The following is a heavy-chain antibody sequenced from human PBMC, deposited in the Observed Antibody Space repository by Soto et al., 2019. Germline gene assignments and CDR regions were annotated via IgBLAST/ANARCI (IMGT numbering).Heavy chain of an antibody. Sequence: GESLKISCKGSGYSFTSYWISWVRQMPGKGLEWMGRIDPSDSYTNYSPSFQGHVTISADKSISTAYPQWSSLKASDTAMYYCARCRWAYYDSSGYCDAFDIWGQGTMVTVSS. CDR3: ARCRWAYYDSSGYCDAFDI. J-gene: IGHJ3*02. D-gene: IGHD3-22*01. CDR2: IDPSDSYT. CDR1: GYSFTSYW. V-gene: IGHV5-10-1*01.